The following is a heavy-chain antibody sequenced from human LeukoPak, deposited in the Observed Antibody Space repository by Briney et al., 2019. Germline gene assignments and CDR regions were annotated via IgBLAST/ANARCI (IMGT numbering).Heavy chain of an antibody. V-gene: IGHV4-59*01. J-gene: IGHJ5*02. CDR1: GGSISSYY. CDR2: IYYSGST. D-gene: IGHD2-2*01. CDR3: ARGIVVVPAAMVIGWFDP. Sequence: SETLSLTCTVSGGSISSYYWSWIRQPPGKGLERIGYIYYSGSTNYNPSLKSRVTISVDTSKNQFSLKLSSVTAADTAVYYCARGIVVVPAAMVIGWFDPWGQGTLVTVSS.